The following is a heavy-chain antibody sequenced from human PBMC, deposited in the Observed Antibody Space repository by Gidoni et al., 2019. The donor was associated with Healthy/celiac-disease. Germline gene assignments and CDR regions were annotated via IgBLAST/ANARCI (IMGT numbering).Heavy chain of an antibody. Sequence: QVQLVQSGAEVKKPGSSVKVSCKASGGTFSSYAISWVRQAPGQGLEWMGGLIPIFGTANYAQKFQGRVTITADESTSTAYMELSSLRSEDTAVYYCARDVRDGYNQNDAFDIWGQGTMVTVSS. D-gene: IGHD5-12*01. CDR3: ARDVRDGYNQNDAFDI. CDR2: LIPIFGTA. J-gene: IGHJ3*02. CDR1: GGTFSSYA. V-gene: IGHV1-69*01.